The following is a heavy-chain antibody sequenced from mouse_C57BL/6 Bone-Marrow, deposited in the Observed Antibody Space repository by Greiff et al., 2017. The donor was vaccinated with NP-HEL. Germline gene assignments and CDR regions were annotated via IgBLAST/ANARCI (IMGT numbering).Heavy chain of an antibody. CDR3: ATLCGSSLGY. D-gene: IGHD1-1*01. V-gene: IGHV2-9-1*01. J-gene: IGHJ2*01. Sequence: VQLVEPGPGLVAPSQSLSITCTVSGFSLTSYAISWVRQPPGKGLEWLGVIWTGGGTNYNSAHKSRMSISKDNTKSQAFLRMNCLQTDVTAWYSCATLCGSSLGYGGRGTALTVSS. CDR2: IWTGGGT. CDR1: GFSLTSYA.